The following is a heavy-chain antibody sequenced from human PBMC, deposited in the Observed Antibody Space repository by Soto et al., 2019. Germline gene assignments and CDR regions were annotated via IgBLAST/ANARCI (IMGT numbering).Heavy chain of an antibody. CDR2: INHSGST. V-gene: IGHV4-34*01. CDR1: GGSFSGYY. D-gene: IGHD1-26*01. Sequence: QVQLQQWGAGLLKPSETLSLTCAVYGGSFSGYYWSWIRQPPGKGLEWIGEINHSGSTNYNPSLKSRXXLXVXXSKNQFSRKLSSVTAADTAVYYCAREKVGATIGYYWGQGTLVTVSS. J-gene: IGHJ4*02. CDR3: AREKVGATIGYY.